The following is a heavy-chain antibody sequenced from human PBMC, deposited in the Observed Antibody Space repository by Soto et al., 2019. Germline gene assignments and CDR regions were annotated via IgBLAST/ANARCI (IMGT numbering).Heavy chain of an antibody. D-gene: IGHD2-2*01. Sequence: TSETLSLTCTVSGGSISSGDYYWSWIRQPPGKGLEWIGYIYYSGSTYYNPSLKSRVTISVDTSKNQFSLKLSSVTAADTAVYYCARGPVPAAMGAEAFFDYWGQGTLVTVSS. V-gene: IGHV4-30-4*01. J-gene: IGHJ4*02. CDR2: IYYSGST. CDR1: GGSISSGDYY. CDR3: ARGPVPAAMGAEAFFDY.